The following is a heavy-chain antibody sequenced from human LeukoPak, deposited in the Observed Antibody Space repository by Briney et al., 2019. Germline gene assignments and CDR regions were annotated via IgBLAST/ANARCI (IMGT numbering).Heavy chain of an antibody. D-gene: IGHD4-23*01. CDR1: GFTFSSYA. J-gene: IGHJ4*02. V-gene: IGHV3-30*01. Sequence: GGSLRLSCAASGFTFSSYAMHWVRQAPGKGLEWVAVISYDGSNKYYADSVKGRFTIPRDNSKNTLYRQMNSLRAEDTAVYYCAREAVVTSWGQGTLVTVSS. CDR2: ISYDGSNK. CDR3: AREAVVTS.